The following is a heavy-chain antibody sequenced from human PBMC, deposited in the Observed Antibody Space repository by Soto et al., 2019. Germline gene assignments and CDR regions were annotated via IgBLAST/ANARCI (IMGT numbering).Heavy chain of an antibody. D-gene: IGHD2-15*01. J-gene: IGHJ6*02. CDR2: IYYSGST. V-gene: IGHV4-31*03. CDR3: ARELSVVVAATAPYYYYGMDV. CDR1: GGSISSGGYY. Sequence: SETLSLTCTVSGGSISSGGYYWSWIRQHPGKGLEWIGYIYYSGSTYYNPSLKSRVTISVDTSKNQFSLKLSSVTAADTAVYYCARELSVVVAATAPYYYYGMDVWGQGTTVTVSS.